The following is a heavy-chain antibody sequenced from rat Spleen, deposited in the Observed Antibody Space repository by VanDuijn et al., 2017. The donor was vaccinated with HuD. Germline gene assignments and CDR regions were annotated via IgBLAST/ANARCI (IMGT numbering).Heavy chain of an antibody. CDR2: ITPDGSST. D-gene: IGHD5-1*01. CDR3: ARQNWSYYFDY. Sequence: EVQLVESGGGLVQPGRSLKLSCVASGFTFNNYWMTWIRQAPGKGLEWLSSITPDGSSTYYRDSVKGRFTISRDFAKSTLYLQMDSLRSKYTATYYCARQNWSYYFDYWGQGVMVTVSS. J-gene: IGHJ2*01. V-gene: IGHV5-31*01. CDR1: GFTFNNYW.